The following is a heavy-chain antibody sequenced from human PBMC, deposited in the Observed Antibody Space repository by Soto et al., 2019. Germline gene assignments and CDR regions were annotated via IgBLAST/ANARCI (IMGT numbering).Heavy chain of an antibody. CDR2: IRSKAYGGTT. V-gene: IGHV3-49*03. D-gene: IGHD3-10*01. CDR3: TSRVGEPQDYYYYGMDV. Sequence: GGSLRLSCTASGFTFGDYAMSWFRQAPGKGLEWVGFIRSKAYGGTTEYAASVKGRFTISRDDSKSIAYLQMNSLKTEDTAVYYCTSRVGEPQDYYYYGMDVWGQGTTVPVSS. CDR1: GFTFGDYA. J-gene: IGHJ6*02.